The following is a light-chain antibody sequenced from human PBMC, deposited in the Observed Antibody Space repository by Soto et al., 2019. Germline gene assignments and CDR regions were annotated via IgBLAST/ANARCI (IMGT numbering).Light chain of an antibody. J-gene: IGLJ2*01. Sequence: QAVVTQPPSVSGAPGQRVTISCTGSSSSIGGGYDVHWYQQIPGRAPKLLIYANRNRPSGVPDRFSGSKSGTSASLAITGLQTEDEADYYCQSYDSRLSGREVFGGGTKVTVL. CDR1: SSSIGGGYD. CDR2: ANR. CDR3: QSYDSRLSGREV. V-gene: IGLV1-40*01.